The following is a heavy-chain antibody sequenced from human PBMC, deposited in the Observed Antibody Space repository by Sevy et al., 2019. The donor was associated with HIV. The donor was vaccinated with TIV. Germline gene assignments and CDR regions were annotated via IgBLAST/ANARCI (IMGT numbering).Heavy chain of an antibody. CDR3: ARGENNDEFFQY. CDR1: GFIFSNFA. Sequence: GGSLRLSCTVSGFIFSNFAMHWVRQAPGKGLEWVAVTSYDGSHKYYADSVKGRFTVSRANSRNILSLEMSSLRRDDTAVYYCARGENNDEFFQYWGQGTLVTVSS. D-gene: IGHD1-26*01. CDR2: TSYDGSHK. V-gene: IGHV3-30*04. J-gene: IGHJ1*01.